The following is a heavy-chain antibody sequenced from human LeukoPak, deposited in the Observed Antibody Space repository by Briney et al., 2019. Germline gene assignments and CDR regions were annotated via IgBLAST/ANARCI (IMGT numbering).Heavy chain of an antibody. CDR1: SXG. CDR2: LSYYGNNK. V-gene: IGHV3-33*05. Sequence: SXGIHWVRQXPXXXLEWVAFLSYYGNNKYYADSVNGRFTISRDNSKNTLYLQMNSPRAEDTAVYYCARGPNYFDYWGQGALVTVSS. J-gene: IGHJ4*02. CDR3: ARGPNYFDY.